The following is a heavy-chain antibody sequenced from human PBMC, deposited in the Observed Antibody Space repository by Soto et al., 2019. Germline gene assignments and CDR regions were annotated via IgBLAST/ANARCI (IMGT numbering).Heavy chain of an antibody. CDR2: IIPMYGAA. Sequence: QVQLVQSGAEVKKPGSSVKVSCKASGGTFNSYPINWVRQAPGQGLEWMGGIIPMYGAANYAQKFQGRVTMTADKTTTTAFMVLDRLRSDDTVVYYCAGEEVAVTGGGGGAFDIWGQGTMVTVSS. CDR1: GGTFNSYP. CDR3: AGEEVAVTGGGGGAFDI. D-gene: IGHD2-21*01. V-gene: IGHV1-69*06. J-gene: IGHJ3*02.